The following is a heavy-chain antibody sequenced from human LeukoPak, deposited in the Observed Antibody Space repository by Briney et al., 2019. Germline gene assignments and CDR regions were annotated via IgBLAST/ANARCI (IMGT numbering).Heavy chain of an antibody. J-gene: IGHJ5*02. CDR1: GGSFSGYY. D-gene: IGHD2-2*02. CDR3: ARGGGPIVVVPAAIPSRGGNWFDP. V-gene: IGHV4-34*01. CDR2: INHSGST. Sequence: PSETLSLTCAVYGGSFSGYYWSWIRQPPGKGLEWIGEINHSGSTNYNPSLKSRVTISVDTSKNQFSLKLSSVTAADTAVYYCARGGGPIVVVPAAIPSRGGNWFDPWGQGTLVTVSS.